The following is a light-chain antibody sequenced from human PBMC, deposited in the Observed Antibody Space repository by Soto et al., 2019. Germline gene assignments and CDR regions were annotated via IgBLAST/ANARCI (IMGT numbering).Light chain of an antibody. J-gene: IGKJ1*01. CDR3: QQYRTYS. CDR2: HAS. Sequence: IQLSQSPSTLPASVGDRVTLTCRASQSISNWLAWYQQKPGTAPKLLIYHASILETAVPSRFSGNGSGTKFTLTISSLQPGDFATYYCQQYRTYSFGQGSRVEIK. V-gene: IGKV1-5*01. CDR1: QSISNW.